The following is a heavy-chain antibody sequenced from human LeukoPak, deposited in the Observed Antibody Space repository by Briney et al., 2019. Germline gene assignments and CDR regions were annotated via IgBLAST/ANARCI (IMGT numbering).Heavy chain of an antibody. CDR3: ATYRQVLLPFES. CDR2: IFPSGGEI. J-gene: IGHJ4*02. CDR1: GFTFSTFA. V-gene: IGHV3-23*01. Sequence: GGSLRLSCAASGFTFSTFAMIWVRQPPGKGLEWVSSIFPSGGEIHYADSVRGRFTISRDNSKSTLSLQMNSLGAEDTAIYYCATYRQVLLPFESWGQGTLVTVSS. D-gene: IGHD2-8*02.